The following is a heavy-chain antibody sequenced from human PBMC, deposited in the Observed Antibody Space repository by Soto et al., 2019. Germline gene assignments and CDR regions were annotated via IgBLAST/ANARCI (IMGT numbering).Heavy chain of an antibody. Sequence: ASVKVSCKASGYIFTDYAMHWVRQAPGQRLEWMGWINVGNGNTKYSQNFQARVTITRDTSASTAYMDLSSLRSEDTAVYYCARGAGYCGGDCWNDYYYAMDVWSQGTTVIVSS. CDR2: INVGNGNT. V-gene: IGHV1-3*01. CDR3: ARGAGYCGGDCWNDYYYAMDV. D-gene: IGHD2-21*02. J-gene: IGHJ6*02. CDR1: GYIFTDYA.